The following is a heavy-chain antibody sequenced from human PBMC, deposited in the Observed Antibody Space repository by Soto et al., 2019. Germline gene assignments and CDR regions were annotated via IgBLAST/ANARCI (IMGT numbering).Heavy chain of an antibody. Sequence: TSDTLSLTCTVSGGSIIDGQTYLNWIRQHPERGLEWMGYINYRGTTNYSPALKSRILISIDTSKNQFSLRLTSVTAADTAVYYCARDAPGVAPYWGQGTLVTVSS. D-gene: IGHD2-15*01. CDR2: INYRGTT. CDR1: GGSIIDGQTY. V-gene: IGHV4-31*03. J-gene: IGHJ4*02. CDR3: ARDAPGVAPY.